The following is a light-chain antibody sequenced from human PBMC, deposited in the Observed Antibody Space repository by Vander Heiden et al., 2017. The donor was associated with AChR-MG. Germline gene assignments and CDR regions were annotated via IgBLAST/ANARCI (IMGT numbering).Light chain of an antibody. J-gene: IGKJ4*01. CDR2: LGS. Sequence: EIVMTQSPLSLPVTPGEPASISCRSSQSLLHSNGYNYLDWYLQKPGQSPQLLIYLGSNRASGVPDRFSGSGSGTDFTLKISRVEAEDVGVYYCRQALQTPLTFGGGTKVEI. V-gene: IGKV2-28*01. CDR1: QSLLHSNGYNY. CDR3: RQALQTPLT.